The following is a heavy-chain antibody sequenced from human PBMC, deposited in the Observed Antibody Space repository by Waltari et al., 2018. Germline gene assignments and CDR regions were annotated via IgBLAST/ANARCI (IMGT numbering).Heavy chain of an antibody. Sequence: QVQLQESGPGLVKPSETLSLTCTVSGGSISSYYWSWIRQPPGKGLGWIGYIYYSASTNYNPTLKSRVTISVDTSKNQFSLKLSSVTAADTAVYYWAILGGGYSGYDPDYYYYYMDVWGKGTTVTVSS. D-gene: IGHD5-12*01. CDR2: IYYSAST. V-gene: IGHV4-59*01. CDR3: AILGGGYSGYDPDYYYYYMDV. J-gene: IGHJ6*03. CDR1: GGSISSYY.